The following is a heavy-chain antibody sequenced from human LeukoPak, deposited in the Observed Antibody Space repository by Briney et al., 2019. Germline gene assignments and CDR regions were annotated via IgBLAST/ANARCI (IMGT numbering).Heavy chain of an antibody. CDR2: INPSGGST. J-gene: IGHJ4*02. CDR1: GYTFTSYY. D-gene: IGHD6-6*01. V-gene: IGHV1-46*01. CDR3: ASSLSGSPLIDY. Sequence: ASVKVSCKASGYTFTSYYMHWVRQAPGQGLEWMGIINPSGGSTSYAQKFQGRVTMTRDTSTSTVYMELSSLRSEDTAVYYYASSLSGSPLIDYWGQGTLVTVSS.